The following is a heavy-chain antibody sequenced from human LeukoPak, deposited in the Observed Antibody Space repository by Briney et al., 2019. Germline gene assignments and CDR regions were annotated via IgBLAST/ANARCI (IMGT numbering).Heavy chain of an antibody. Sequence: GGSLRLSCAASGFTFSSYAMSWVRQAPGKGLEWVSAISGSGGSTYYADSVKGRFTISRDNSKNTLYLQMNNLRAEDTAVYYCAKGPAAIGGIDYWGQGTLVTVSS. CDR2: ISGSGGST. J-gene: IGHJ4*02. CDR1: GFTFSSYA. V-gene: IGHV3-23*01. D-gene: IGHD2-2*02. CDR3: AKGPAAIGGIDY.